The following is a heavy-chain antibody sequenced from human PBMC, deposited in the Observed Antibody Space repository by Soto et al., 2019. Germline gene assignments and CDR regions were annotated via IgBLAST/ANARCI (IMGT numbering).Heavy chain of an antibody. D-gene: IGHD2-2*01. CDR2: ISGSGGST. V-gene: IGHV3-23*01. CDR1: GFILSSYA. J-gene: IGHJ4*02. CDR3: VKLSSGCYADLFDF. Sequence: GGSLRLSCAASGFILSSYAMSWVRQAPGKGLEWVSAISGSGGSTYYADSVKGRFTISRDNSMNTLYLQMNTLRAEDTAVYYFVKLSSGCYADLFDFWGQGTPVTVSS.